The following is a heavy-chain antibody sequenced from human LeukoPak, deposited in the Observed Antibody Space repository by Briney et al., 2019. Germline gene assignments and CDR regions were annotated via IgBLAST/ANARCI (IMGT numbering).Heavy chain of an antibody. Sequence: GGSLRLSCAASGITFGNNWMHWVRQGPGKGLVWISRINSDGGGAIYADSVKGRFTVSRDNAKNTLYLQMNSLRAEDTAVYYCARASQSMVRGVYFDYWGQGTLVTVSS. J-gene: IGHJ4*02. CDR2: INSDGGGA. CDR3: ARASQSMVRGVYFDY. CDR1: GITFGNNW. D-gene: IGHD3-10*01. V-gene: IGHV3-74*01.